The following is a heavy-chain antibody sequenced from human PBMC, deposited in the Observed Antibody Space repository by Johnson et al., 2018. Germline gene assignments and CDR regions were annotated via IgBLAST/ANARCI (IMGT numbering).Heavy chain of an antibody. CDR1: GFTFRTKY. V-gene: IGHV3-66*02. CDR3: AIMGHDGENGFDI. Sequence: VQLQESGGGLVQPGGSLRLPCATSGFTFRTKYMSWVRQAPGKWLEWISVIYSDDATYYADSVRGRFTISRDNSKDTLLLQMNSLRTEDTAVYYGAIMGHDGENGFDIWGEGTMVTVSS. J-gene: IGHJ3*02. CDR2: IYSDDAT. D-gene: IGHD2-8*01.